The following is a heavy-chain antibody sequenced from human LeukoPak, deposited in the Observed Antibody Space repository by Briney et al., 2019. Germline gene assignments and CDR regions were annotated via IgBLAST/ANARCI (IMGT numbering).Heavy chain of an antibody. Sequence: PSETLSLTCTVSGGSISSSSYYWGWIRQPPGKGLEWIGSIYYSGSTYYNPSLKSRVTISVGTSKNQFSLKLSSVTAADTAVYYCARATIAVAGDYFDYWGQGTLVTVSS. D-gene: IGHD6-19*01. V-gene: IGHV4-39*01. CDR3: ARATIAVAGDYFDY. CDR2: IYYSGST. J-gene: IGHJ4*02. CDR1: GGSISSSSYY.